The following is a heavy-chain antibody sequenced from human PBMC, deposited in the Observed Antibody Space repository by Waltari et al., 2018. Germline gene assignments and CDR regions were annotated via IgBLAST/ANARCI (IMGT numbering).Heavy chain of an antibody. CDR1: GYTFTSYG. CDR2: ISAYNGNT. Sequence: QVQLVQSGAEVKKPGASVKVSCKASGYTFTSYGISWVRQAPGQGLEWMGWISAYNGNTNYAQKLQCRVTMTTDTSTSTAYMELRSLRSDDTAVYYCARDQYSSSWYPPNYYYYGMDVWGQGTTVTVSS. V-gene: IGHV1-18*01. D-gene: IGHD6-13*01. J-gene: IGHJ6*02. CDR3: ARDQYSSSWYPPNYYYYGMDV.